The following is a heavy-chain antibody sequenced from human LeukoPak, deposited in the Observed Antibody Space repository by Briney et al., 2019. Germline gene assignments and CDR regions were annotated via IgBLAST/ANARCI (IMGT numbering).Heavy chain of an antibody. CDR2: IYTSGST. J-gene: IGHJ6*02. CDR1: GGSISSYY. CDR3: ARDMDWNYVGYYYGMDV. D-gene: IGHD1-7*01. Sequence: PSETLSLTCTVSGGSISSYYWSWIRQPAGKGLEWIGRIYTSGSTNYNPSLKSRVTISVDTSKNQFSLKLSSVTAADTAVYYCARDMDWNYVGYYYGMDVWGQGTTVTVSS. V-gene: IGHV4-4*07.